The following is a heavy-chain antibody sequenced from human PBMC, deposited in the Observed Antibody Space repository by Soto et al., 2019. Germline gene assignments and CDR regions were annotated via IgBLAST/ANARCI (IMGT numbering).Heavy chain of an antibody. V-gene: IGHV4-59*01. CDR1: GDSISDFY. J-gene: IGHJ4*02. D-gene: IGHD3-22*01. CDR2: IYYSGST. CDR3: VSGYYHDY. Sequence: TLSLTCTASGDSISDFYWSWIRQPPGKGLEWIGYIYYSGSTNTNPSLKSRVTISADTSKKQFSLKMTSMTAADTAMYYCVSGYYHDYWGQGTLVTVSS.